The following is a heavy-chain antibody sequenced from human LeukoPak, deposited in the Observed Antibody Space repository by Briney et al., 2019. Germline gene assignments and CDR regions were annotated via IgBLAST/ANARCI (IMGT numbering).Heavy chain of an antibody. V-gene: IGHV3-30*03. Sequence: GGSLRLSCAASGFTFSTYGMYWVRQAPGKGLEWVAVISYDGNKKYYADSVKGRFTISRDNSKNSLYLQMNSLRAEDTAVYYCARVWRTFDYWGQGTLVAVSS. CDR2: ISYDGNKK. CDR1: GFTFSTYG. CDR3: ARVWRTFDY. J-gene: IGHJ4*02.